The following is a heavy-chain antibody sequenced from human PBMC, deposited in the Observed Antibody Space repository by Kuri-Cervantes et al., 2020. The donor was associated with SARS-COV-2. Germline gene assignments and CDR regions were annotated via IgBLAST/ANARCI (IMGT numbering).Heavy chain of an antibody. Sequence: LTRAASGFTFSSSWMSCVRQAPGKGLEWVANIKQDGSEKYYVDSVKGRFTISRDNAKNSLYLQMNSLRAEDTAVYYCARDMEPKYYHDSSGYFHSGEYFQHWGQGTLVTVSS. V-gene: IGHV3-7*01. D-gene: IGHD3-22*01. CDR1: GFTFSSSW. J-gene: IGHJ1*01. CDR2: IKQDGSEK. CDR3: ARDMEPKYYHDSSGYFHSGEYFQH.